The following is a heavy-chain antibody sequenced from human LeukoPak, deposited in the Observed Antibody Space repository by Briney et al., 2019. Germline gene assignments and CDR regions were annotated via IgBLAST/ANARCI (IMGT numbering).Heavy chain of an antibody. V-gene: IGHV3-15*01. CDR1: GFTFSSYA. CDR3: TTAGDDILTGYYVIDY. D-gene: IGHD3-9*01. J-gene: IGHJ4*02. Sequence: GGSLRLSCAASGFTFSSYAMSWVRQAPGKGLEWVGRIKSKTDGGTTDYAAPVKGRFTISRDDSKNTLYLQMNSLKTEDTAVYYCTTAGDDILTGYYVIDYWGQGTLVTVSS. CDR2: IKSKTDGGTT.